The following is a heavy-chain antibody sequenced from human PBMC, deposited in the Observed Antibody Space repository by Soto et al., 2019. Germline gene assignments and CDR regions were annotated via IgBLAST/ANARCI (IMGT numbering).Heavy chain of an antibody. CDR2: IYYSGST. CDR1: GGSVSSGSYY. CDR3: ARSYYGSGSYSWLDP. V-gene: IGHV4-61*01. Sequence: SETLSLTCTVSGGSVSSGSYYWSWIRQPPGKGLEWIGYIYYSGSTNYNPSLKSRVTISVDTSKNQFSLKLSSVTAADTAVYYCARSYYGSGSYSWLDPWGQGTLVTVSS. D-gene: IGHD3-10*01. J-gene: IGHJ5*02.